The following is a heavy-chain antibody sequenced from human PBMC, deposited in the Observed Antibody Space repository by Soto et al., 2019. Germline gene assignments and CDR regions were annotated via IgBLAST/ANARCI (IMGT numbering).Heavy chain of an antibody. J-gene: IGHJ5*02. Sequence: QVQLVQSGAEVKKPGASVKVSCKASGYTFTSYGISWVRQAPGQGLEWMGWNSAYNGNTNYAQKLQGRVTMTTDTSTSTAYMELRSLRSDDTAVYYCARVVHYSNYRHTGWLDPWGQGTLVTVSS. CDR2: NSAYNGNT. CDR1: GYTFTSYG. D-gene: IGHD4-4*01. CDR3: ARVVHYSNYRHTGWLDP. V-gene: IGHV1-18*04.